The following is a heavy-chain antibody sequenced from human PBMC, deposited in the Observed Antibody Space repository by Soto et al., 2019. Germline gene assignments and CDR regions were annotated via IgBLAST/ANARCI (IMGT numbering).Heavy chain of an antibody. CDR1: GFTFSTYT. V-gene: IGHV3-30*18. D-gene: IGHD1-26*01. J-gene: IGHJ4*02. Sequence: QVQLVESGGGVVQPGRSLRLSCAASGFTFSTYTMHWVRQAPGKGLEWVALISYDGSNQYYADSVRGRFTISRDNSKNTVLLQMGSLRSGDTATYYCAKGGYAGSYWGGGHFDYWGQGTLVTVSS. CDR2: ISYDGSNQ. CDR3: AKGGYAGSYWGGGHFDY.